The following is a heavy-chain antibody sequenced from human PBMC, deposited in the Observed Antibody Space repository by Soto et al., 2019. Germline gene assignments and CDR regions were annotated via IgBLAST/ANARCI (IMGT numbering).Heavy chain of an antibody. V-gene: IGHV3-15*01. D-gene: IGHD2-15*01. CDR3: AKAPCSGGSCYSGSVDY. Sequence: LRLSCAASGFTFSNAWMSWVRQAPGKGLEWVGRIKSKTDGGTTDYAAPVKGRFTISRDDSKNTLYLQMNSLKTEDTAVYYCAKAPCSGGSCYSGSVDYWGRGALVTVSS. J-gene: IGHJ4*02. CDR1: GFTFSNAW. CDR2: IKSKTDGGTT.